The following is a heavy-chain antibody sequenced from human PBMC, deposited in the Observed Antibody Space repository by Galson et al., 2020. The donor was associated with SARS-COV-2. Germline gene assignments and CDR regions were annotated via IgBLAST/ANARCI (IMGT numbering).Heavy chain of an antibody. V-gene: IGHV4-38-2*01. CDR1: GYSINSDFY. J-gene: IGHJ2*01. D-gene: IGHD3-22*01. Sequence: SETLSLTCAVSGYSINSDFYWAWIRQPPGKGLEWIGSIHHSGTTYQNPSLKSRVAISLDTSENQFSLNLSSVTAADTAVYYCARPSSSGYYSMWYFDLWGRGTLVAVSS. CDR2: IHHSGTT. CDR3: ARPSSSGYYSMWYFDL.